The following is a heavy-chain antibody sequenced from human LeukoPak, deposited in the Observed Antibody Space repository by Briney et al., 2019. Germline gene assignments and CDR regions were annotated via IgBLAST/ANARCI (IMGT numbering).Heavy chain of an antibody. CDR1: GFTFSSYA. CDR2: ISGSGGST. J-gene: IGHJ5*01. D-gene: IGHD3-10*01. V-gene: IGHV3-23*01. Sequence: QSGGSLRLSCAASGFTFSSYAMSWVRQAPGKGLEWVSAISGSGGSTYYADSVKGRFTISRDNSKNTLYLQMNSLRAEDTALYYCAKDYFFGTSRGLSFDSWGQGTLVTVSS. CDR3: AKDYFFGTSRGLSFDS.